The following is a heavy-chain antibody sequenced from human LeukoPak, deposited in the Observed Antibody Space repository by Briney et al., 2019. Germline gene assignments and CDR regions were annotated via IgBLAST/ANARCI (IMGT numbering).Heavy chain of an antibody. CDR2: INPNSGGT. J-gene: IGHJ5*02. CDR3: ARDYYSGSGSYFSPRTPFDP. V-gene: IGHV1-2*02. Sequence: ASVKVSCKASGYTFTDYYMHWVRQAPGQGLGWMGWINPNSGGTNYAQKFQGRVIMTRDTSISTAYMELSRLRSDDTAVYFCARDYYSGSGSYFSPRTPFDPWGQGTLVTVSS. CDR1: GYTFTDYY. D-gene: IGHD3-10*01.